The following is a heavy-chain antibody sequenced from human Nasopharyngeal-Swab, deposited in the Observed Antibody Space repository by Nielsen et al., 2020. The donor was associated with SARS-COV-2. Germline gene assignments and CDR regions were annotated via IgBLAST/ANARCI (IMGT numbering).Heavy chain of an antibody. CDR1: GYTFTSYY. CDR3: ARDQDVLDDTIFGVYDY. Sequence: ASVKVSCKASGYTFTSYYMHWVRQAPGQGLEWMGIINPSGGSTSYAQKLQGRVTMTTDTSTSTAYMELRSLRSDDTAVYYCARDQDVLDDTIFGVYDYWGQGTLVTVSS. D-gene: IGHD3-3*01. V-gene: IGHV1-46*01. J-gene: IGHJ4*02. CDR2: INPSGGST.